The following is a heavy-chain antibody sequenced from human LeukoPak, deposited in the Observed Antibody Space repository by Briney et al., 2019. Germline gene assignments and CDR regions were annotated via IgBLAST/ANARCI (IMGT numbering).Heavy chain of an antibody. CDR2: INPNSGGT. CDR3: ASRIGYCSGGSCYDAFDI. Sequence: ASVKVSCKVSGYTFTGYYMHWVRQAPGQGLEWMGRINPNSGGTNYAQKFQGRVTMTRDTSISTAYMELSRLRSDDTAVYYCASRIGYCSGGSCYDAFDIWGQGTMVTVSS. J-gene: IGHJ3*02. CDR1: GYTFTGYY. V-gene: IGHV1-2*06. D-gene: IGHD2-15*01.